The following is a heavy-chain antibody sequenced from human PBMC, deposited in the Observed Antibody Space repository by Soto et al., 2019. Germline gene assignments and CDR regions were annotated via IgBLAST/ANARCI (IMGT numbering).Heavy chain of an antibody. V-gene: IGHV3-66*01. CDR2: IYSGGTT. J-gene: IGHJ3*02. CDR1: GFTVSNNY. CDR3: ARDRPTLPMPGAQAFDI. D-gene: IGHD2-2*01. Sequence: EVQLVESGGGLVQPGGSLRLSCAASGFTVSNNYINWVRQAPGKGLEWVSIIYSGGTTFYADSVKGRYTISRDNSRNTVYLQMNSLRVEDTALYYCARDRPTLPMPGAQAFDIWCQGTMVTVSP.